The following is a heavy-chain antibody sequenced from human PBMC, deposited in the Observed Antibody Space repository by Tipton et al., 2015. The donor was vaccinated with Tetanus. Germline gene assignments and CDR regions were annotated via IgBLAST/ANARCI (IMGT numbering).Heavy chain of an antibody. CDR1: GYTFTGYY. CDR3: ARDRGDYIYYGMDV. V-gene: IGHV1-2*02. CDR2: IDPNSGAT. Sequence: QVQLVQSGAEMKKPGASVKVSCKASGYTFTGYYIYWVRQAPGQGLEWMGWIDPNSGATVYAQKFQGRVTVTRDTSISTAHMELRSLRSDDTAVYYCARDRGDYIYYGMDVWGPGTTVTVS. J-gene: IGHJ6*02. D-gene: IGHD3-22*01.